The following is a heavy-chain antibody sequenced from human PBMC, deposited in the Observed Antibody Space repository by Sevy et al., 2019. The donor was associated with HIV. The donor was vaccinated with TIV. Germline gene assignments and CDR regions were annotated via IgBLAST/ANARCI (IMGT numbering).Heavy chain of an antibody. Sequence: GGSLRLSCAASGLTLRYAWMNWVRQAPGKGLEWVGHIKSESDGGTTDFATPVKGRVIISRDDSKNTLYLQMNSLKTGDTALYYCTARNSDFWGRGTLVTVSS. J-gene: IGHJ4*02. CDR2: IKSESDGGTT. CDR3: TARNSDF. CDR1: GLTLRYAW. V-gene: IGHV3-15*07.